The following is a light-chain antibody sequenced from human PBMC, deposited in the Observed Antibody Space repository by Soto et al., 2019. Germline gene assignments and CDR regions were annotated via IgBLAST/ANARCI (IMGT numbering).Light chain of an antibody. V-gene: IGLV2-23*02. J-gene: IGLJ2*01. Sequence: QSALTQPASVSGSPGQSVTISCTGTSSDVGSYNLVSWYQQHPAKAPKRMIYEVSKRPSGVSNRFSGYNSGNTASLTISGLQAEDEADYYCCSYAGSSPVVFGGGTKVTVL. CDR2: EVS. CDR1: SSDVGSYNL. CDR3: CSYAGSSPVV.